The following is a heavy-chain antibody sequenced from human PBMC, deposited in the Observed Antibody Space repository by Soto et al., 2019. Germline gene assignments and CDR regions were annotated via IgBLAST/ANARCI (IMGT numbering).Heavy chain of an antibody. D-gene: IGHD6-13*01. CDR3: AKKGIAAAGPGTFDY. V-gene: IGHV3-21*01. CDR2: ISSSSSYI. J-gene: IGHJ4*02. Sequence: PGGSLRLSCAASGFTFDDYAMHWVRQAPGKGLEWVSGISSSSSYIYYADSVKGRFTISRDNAKNSLYLQMNSLRAEDTAVYYCAKKGIAAAGPGTFDYWGQGTLVTVSS. CDR1: GFTFDDYA.